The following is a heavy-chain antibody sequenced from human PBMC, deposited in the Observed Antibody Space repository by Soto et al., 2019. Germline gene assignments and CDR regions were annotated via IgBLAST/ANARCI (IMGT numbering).Heavy chain of an antibody. CDR2: IYYSGST. CDR1: GGSISSSNYY. V-gene: IGHV4-39*01. D-gene: IGHD6-19*01. CDR3: AVRAVAGTRDYYYYYGMDV. J-gene: IGHJ6*02. Sequence: SETLSLTCTVSGGSISSSNYYWGWIRQPPGKGLEWIGSIYYSGSTYYNPSLKSRVTISVDTSKNQFSLKLSSVTAADTAVYYCAVRAVAGTRDYYYYYGMDVWGQGTTVTVSS.